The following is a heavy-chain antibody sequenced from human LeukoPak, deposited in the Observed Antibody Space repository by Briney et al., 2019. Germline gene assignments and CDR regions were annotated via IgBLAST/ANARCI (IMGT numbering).Heavy chain of an antibody. V-gene: IGHV3-72*01. CDR1: GFTFSDHY. CDR2: TRNKANGYST. J-gene: IGHJ6*03. CDR3: AREVRVLYCMDV. D-gene: IGHD2-8*01. Sequence: GGALRLSCAASGFTFSDHYMDWVRQAPGKGLEWVGRTRNKANGYSTDYAAAVKGRFTISTDNSKTSLYLQLHSLTTEDTAVYYCAREVRVLYCMDVWGKGTTVTAYS.